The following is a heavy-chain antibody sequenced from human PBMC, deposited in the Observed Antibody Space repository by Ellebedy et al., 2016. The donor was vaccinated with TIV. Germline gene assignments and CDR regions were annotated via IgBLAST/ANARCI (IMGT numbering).Heavy chain of an antibody. CDR3: ARDPVGVGPAFDV. Sequence: PGGSLRLSCVASGFTFSNYAMNWVRQAPGKGLEWVSSITERGGNAYYADSVKGRFTISRDNSKDTLFLQMNSLRAEDTAIYFCARDPVGVGPAFDVWGQGTMVTVSS. D-gene: IGHD4-23*01. CDR1: GFTFSNYA. V-gene: IGHV3-23*01. J-gene: IGHJ3*01. CDR2: ITERGGNA.